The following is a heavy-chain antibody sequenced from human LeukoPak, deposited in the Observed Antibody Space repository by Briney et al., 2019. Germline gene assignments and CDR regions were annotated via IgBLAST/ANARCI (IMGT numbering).Heavy chain of an antibody. D-gene: IGHD2-2*02. V-gene: IGHV1-69*01. J-gene: IGHJ3*02. CDR1: GGTFSSYA. CDR3: ASLGVVPAAIKGAFDI. Sequence: ASVKVSCKASGGTFSSYAISWVRQAPGQGLEWMGGIIPIFGTANYAQKFQGRVTITADESTSTAYMELSSLRSEDTAVYYCASLGVVPAAIKGAFDIWGQGTMVTVSS. CDR2: IIPIFGTA.